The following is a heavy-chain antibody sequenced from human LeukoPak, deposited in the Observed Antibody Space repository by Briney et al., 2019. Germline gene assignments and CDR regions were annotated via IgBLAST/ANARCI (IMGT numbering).Heavy chain of an antibody. V-gene: IGHV3-30*03. CDR3: ARKPQTYYDFWSGYYFDY. D-gene: IGHD3-3*01. CDR2: ISYDGSNK. CDR1: GFTFSSYG. J-gene: IGHJ4*02. Sequence: GGSLRLSCAASGFTFSSYGMHWVRQAPGKGLEWVAVISYDGSNKYYADSVKGRFTISRDNSKNTLYLQMNSLRAEDTAVYYCARKPQTYYDFWSGYYFDYWGQGTLVTVSS.